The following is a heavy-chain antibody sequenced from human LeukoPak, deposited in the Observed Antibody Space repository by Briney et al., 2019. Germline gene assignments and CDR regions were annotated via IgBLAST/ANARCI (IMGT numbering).Heavy chain of an antibody. D-gene: IGHD3-10*01. CDR3: AKGSAGEVRGVTSLFYYGMDV. Sequence: GGSLRLSCAASGFTLGAMSWLRQAPGKGLEWVSTIGDSGGTTYYADSVKGRFTISRDNSKNTLYLQVNSLRVEDTAVYFCAKGSAGEVRGVTSLFYYGMDVWGQGTTVTVSS. V-gene: IGHV3-23*01. J-gene: IGHJ6*02. CDR1: GFTLGAM. CDR2: IGDSGGTT.